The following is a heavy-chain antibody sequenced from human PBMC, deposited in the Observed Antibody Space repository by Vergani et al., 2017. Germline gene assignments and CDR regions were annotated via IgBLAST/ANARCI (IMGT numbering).Heavy chain of an antibody. J-gene: IGHJ6*03. CDR3: ARGLTVVVPAAGYYYYYMDV. CDR1: GGSFSGYY. Sequence: QVQLQQWGAGLLKPSETLSLTCAVYGGSFSGYYWSWIRQPPGKGLEWIGEINHSGSTNYNPSLKSRVTISVDTSKNQFSLKLSSVTAADTAVYYCARGLTVVVPAAGYYYYYMDVWGKETTVTVSS. V-gene: IGHV4-34*01. D-gene: IGHD2-2*01. CDR2: INHSGST.